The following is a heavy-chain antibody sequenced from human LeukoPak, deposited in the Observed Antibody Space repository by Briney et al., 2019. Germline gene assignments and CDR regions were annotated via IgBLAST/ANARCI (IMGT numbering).Heavy chain of an antibody. Sequence: PGRSLRLSCAASGFSFSNTAMHWVRQASGKGPEWVGRIRTKASTYATAYAASVKGRLTTSRKDSRNTAYIQRERMKAEDTAVYYCARNFNTDLSGYWYEFDHWGLGTLVTVSS. D-gene: IGHD2-2*03. V-gene: IGHV3-73*01. CDR1: GFSFSNTA. J-gene: IGHJ4*02. CDR2: IRTKASTYAT. CDR3: ARNFNTDLSGYWYEFDH.